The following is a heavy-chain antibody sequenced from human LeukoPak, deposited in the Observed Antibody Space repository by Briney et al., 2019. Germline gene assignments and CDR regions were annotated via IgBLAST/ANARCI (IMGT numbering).Heavy chain of an antibody. J-gene: IGHJ3*02. CDR3: ARATLTHYYDSSGYWGRRSGEDAFDI. Sequence: PGGSLRLSCAASGFTFSSYEMKWVRQAPGKGLEWVSYISSSGSTIYYVDSVKGRFTISRDNAKNSLYLQMNSLRAEDTAVYYCARATLTHYYDSSGYWGRRSGEDAFDIWGQGTMVTVSS. CDR1: GFTFSSYE. CDR2: ISSSGSTI. D-gene: IGHD3-22*01. V-gene: IGHV3-48*03.